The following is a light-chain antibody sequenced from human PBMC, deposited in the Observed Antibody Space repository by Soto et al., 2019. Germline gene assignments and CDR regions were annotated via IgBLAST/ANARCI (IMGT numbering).Light chain of an antibody. CDR3: QSYDSTLSASVV. CDR2: GNS. J-gene: IGLJ2*01. CDR1: SSNIVAGYD. V-gene: IGLV1-40*01. Sequence: QSVLTQPPSVSGAPGQRVTISCTGSSSNIVAGYDVQWYPQVPGTAPKLLIYGNSNRPSGVPERFSGSKSGTSASLAITGLQAEDEADYYCQSYDSTLSASVVFGGGTKLTVL.